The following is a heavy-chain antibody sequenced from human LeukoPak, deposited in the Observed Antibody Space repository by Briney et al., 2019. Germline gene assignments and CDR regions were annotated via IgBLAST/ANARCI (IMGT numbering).Heavy chain of an antibody. CDR2: IYTSGST. D-gene: IGHD3-9*01. CDR3: ARVPGYPDYYYYYYIDV. J-gene: IGHJ6*03. V-gene: IGHV4-61*02. CDR1: GGSISSGSYY. Sequence: SQNLSLTCTVSGGSISSGSYYWSWIRQPAGKGLEWIGRIYTSGSTNYNPSLKSRVTISVDTSKNQFSLKLSSVNDAATAVYYSARVPGYPDYYYYYYIDVWGKGTTVTVSS.